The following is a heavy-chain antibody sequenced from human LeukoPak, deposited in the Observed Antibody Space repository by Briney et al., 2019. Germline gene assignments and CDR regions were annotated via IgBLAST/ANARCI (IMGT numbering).Heavy chain of an antibody. CDR1: GFTLSSYW. V-gene: IGHV3-7*01. CDR2: IDQHGNEK. CDR3: ARGRYSSTWIDS. Sequence: GGSLRLSCAPSGFTLSSYWMTWVRQAPGKGLEWVANIDQHGNEKYYVDSVKGRFTISRDNAKNSLYLQMNSLRADDIAVYFCARGRYSSTWIDSWGQGTLVSVSS. D-gene: IGHD6-13*01. J-gene: IGHJ4*02.